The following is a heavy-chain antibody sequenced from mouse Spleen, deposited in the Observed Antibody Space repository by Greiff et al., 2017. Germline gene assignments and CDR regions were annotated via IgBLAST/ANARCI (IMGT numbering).Heavy chain of an antibody. Sequence: EVMLVESGGGLVQPGGSLKLSCATSGFTFSDYYMYWVRQTPEKRLEWVAYISNGGGSTYYPDTVKGRFTISRDNAKNTLYLQMSRLKSEDTAMYYCARYDYDLGFAYWGQGTLVTVSA. CDR3: ARYDYDLGFAY. J-gene: IGHJ3*01. D-gene: IGHD2-4*01. CDR2: ISNGGGST. V-gene: IGHV5-12*02. CDR1: GFTFSDYY.